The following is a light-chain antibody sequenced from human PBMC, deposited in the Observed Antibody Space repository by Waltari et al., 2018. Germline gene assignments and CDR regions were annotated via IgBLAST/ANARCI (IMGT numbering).Light chain of an antibody. J-gene: IGKJ2*01. CDR3: MQALQTPYT. Sequence: DIVMTQSPLSLPVTPGEPASISCRSSQSLLHSNGHNSLDWYLQMPGQSPHLLFYLGSNRASVVPDRFSGSGSGTDFTLKISRVEAEDVGIYYCMQALQTPYTFGQGTKLEIK. V-gene: IGKV2-28*01. CDR1: QSLLHSNGHNS. CDR2: LGS.